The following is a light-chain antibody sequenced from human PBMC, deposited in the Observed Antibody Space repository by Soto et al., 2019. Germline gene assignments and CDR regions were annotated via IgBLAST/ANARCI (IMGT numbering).Light chain of an antibody. CDR1: SSDVGGYNY. J-gene: IGLJ2*01. CDR3: SSYTSSCTLV. CDR2: DVS. V-gene: IGLV2-14*01. Sequence: QSVLTQPASVSGSPGQSITISCTGTSSDVGGYNYVSWYQQHPGKAPKLMIYDVSNRPSGVSNRFSGSKSGNTASLTISGLQAEYEADYYCSSYTSSCTLVFGGGTKVTVL.